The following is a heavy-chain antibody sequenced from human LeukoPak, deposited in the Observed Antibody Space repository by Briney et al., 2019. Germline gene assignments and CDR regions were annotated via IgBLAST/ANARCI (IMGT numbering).Heavy chain of an antibody. CDR2: IYPGDSDT. CDR3: ARQPSYSSGWYYRDY. CDR1: GYSFTSYW. V-gene: IGHV5-51*01. D-gene: IGHD6-19*01. Sequence: GESLKISRKGSGYSFTSYWIGWVRQMPGKGLEWMGIIYPGDSDTRYSPSFQGQVTISADKSISTAYLQWSSLKASDTATYYCARQPSYSSGWYYRDYWGQGTLVTVSS. J-gene: IGHJ4*02.